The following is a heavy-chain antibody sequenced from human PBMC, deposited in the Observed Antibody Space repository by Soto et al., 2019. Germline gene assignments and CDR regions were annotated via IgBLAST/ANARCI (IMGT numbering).Heavy chain of an antibody. CDR1: GYTFTNSG. J-gene: IGHJ6*02. Sequence: ASVKVSCKASGYTFTNSGISWVRQAPGQGLEWMGWIGAYNGHTKYAQKLQGRVTMTTDTSTNTAYMELRSLKSDDTAVYYCAREDYYDSSGYLPVRYYFGMDVWGQGTTVTVSS. V-gene: IGHV1-18*01. D-gene: IGHD3-22*01. CDR2: IGAYNGHT. CDR3: AREDYYDSSGYLPVRYYFGMDV.